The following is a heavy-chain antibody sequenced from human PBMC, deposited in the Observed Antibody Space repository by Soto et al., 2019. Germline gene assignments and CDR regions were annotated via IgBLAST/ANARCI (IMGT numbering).Heavy chain of an antibody. V-gene: IGHV1-69*06. D-gene: IGHD3-22*01. CDR3: ARESFYYYDSSGYRPDAFDI. CDR1: GGTFSSYA. Sequence: GASVKVSCKASGGTFSSYAISWVRQAPGQGLEWMGGIIPIFGTANYAQKFQGRVTITADKSTSTAYMELSSLRSEDTAVYYCARESFYYYDSSGYRPDAFDIWGQGTMVTVSS. J-gene: IGHJ3*02. CDR2: IIPIFGTA.